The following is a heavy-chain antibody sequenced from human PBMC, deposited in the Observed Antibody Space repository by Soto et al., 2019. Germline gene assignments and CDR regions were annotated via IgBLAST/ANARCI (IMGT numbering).Heavy chain of an antibody. CDR2: INHSGGT. CDR3: ARGGPYYYDSSGYSDWFDP. J-gene: IGHJ5*02. V-gene: IGHV4-34*01. D-gene: IGHD3-22*01. CDR1: GGSFSGYY. Sequence: SETLSLTCAVYGGSFSGYYLSWIRQPPGKGLEWIGEINHSGGTNYNPSLKSRVTISVDTSKNQFSLKLSSVTAADTAVYYCARGGPYYYDSSGYSDWFDPWGQGTLVTVYS.